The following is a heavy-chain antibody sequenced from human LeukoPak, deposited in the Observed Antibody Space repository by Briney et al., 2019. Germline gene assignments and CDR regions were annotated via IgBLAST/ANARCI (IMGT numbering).Heavy chain of an antibody. D-gene: IGHD2-15*01. J-gene: IGHJ6*02. Sequence: ASVKVSCKASGYTFTSYGISWVRQAPGQGLEWMGWISAYNGNTNYAQKLQGRVTMTTDTSTSTAYMELRSLRSDDTAVYYCARAVSGSSIVVVVAATGYYGMDVWGQGTTVTVSS. CDR2: ISAYNGNT. CDR1: GYTFTSYG. V-gene: IGHV1-18*01. CDR3: ARAVSGSSIVVVVAATGYYGMDV.